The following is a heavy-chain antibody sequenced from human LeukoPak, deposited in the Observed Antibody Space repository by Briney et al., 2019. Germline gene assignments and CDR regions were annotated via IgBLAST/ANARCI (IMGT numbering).Heavy chain of an antibody. CDR3: AKAGIAVAGASFSGFDY. J-gene: IGHJ4*02. CDR1: GFTFDDYA. V-gene: IGHV3-9*01. Sequence: PGGSLRLSCAASGFTFDDYAMHWVRQAPGKGLEWVSGISWNSGSIGYADSVKGRFTISRDNAKNSLYLQMNSLRAEDTALYYCAKAGIAVAGASFSGFDYWGQGTLVTVSS. D-gene: IGHD6-19*01. CDR2: ISWNSGSI.